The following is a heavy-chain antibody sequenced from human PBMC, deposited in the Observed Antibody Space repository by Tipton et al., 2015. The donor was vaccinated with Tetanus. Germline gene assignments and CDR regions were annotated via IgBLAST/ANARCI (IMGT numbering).Heavy chain of an antibody. V-gene: IGHV3-53*01. CDR1: GFSVGPSY. CDR2: IYAGGDT. Sequence: TLSLTCAASGFSVGPSYMSWVRQAPGKGLEWVSVIYAGGDTYYADSVKGRFTISRDNSKNTLYLQMNSLRADDTAVYFCAKSEARLGTSSSLDWGQGTLVTVSS. J-gene: IGHJ4*02. CDR3: AKSEARLGTSSSLD. D-gene: IGHD6-6*01.